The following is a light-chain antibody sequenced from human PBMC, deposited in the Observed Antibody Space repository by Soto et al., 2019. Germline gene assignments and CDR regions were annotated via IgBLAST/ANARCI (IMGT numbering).Light chain of an antibody. CDR1: QSISSW. V-gene: IGKV1-5*01. CDR2: DAS. Sequence: SHSPSTLSFSLTDRCAINFRASQSISSWLAWYQQKPGKAPKLLIYDASSLETGVPSRFSGSGSGTEFTLTICNLQPEDSATYYCLQAINSPWRFCQGTK. J-gene: IGKJ1*01. CDR3: LQAINSPWR.